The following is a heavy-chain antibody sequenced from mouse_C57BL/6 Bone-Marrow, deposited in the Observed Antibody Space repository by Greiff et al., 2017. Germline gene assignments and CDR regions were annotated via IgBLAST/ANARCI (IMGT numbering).Heavy chain of an antibody. CDR1: GYTFTSYW. CDR2: IHPNSGST. CDR3: ARWLYYYAMDY. V-gene: IGHV1-64*01. J-gene: IGHJ4*01. Sequence: QVQLQQPGAELVKPGASVQLSCKASGYTFTSYWMHWVKQRPGQGLEWIGMIHPNSGSTNYNEKFKSKATLTVDKSSSTAYMQLSSLTSEDSAVYYCARWLYYYAMDYWGQGTSVTVSS. D-gene: IGHD2-2*01.